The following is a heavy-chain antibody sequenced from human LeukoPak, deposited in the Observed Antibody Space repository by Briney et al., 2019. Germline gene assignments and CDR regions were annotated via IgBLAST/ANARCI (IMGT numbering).Heavy chain of an antibody. Sequence: GESLKISCKGSGFSFTNYWIAWVRQMPGKGLEWMGIIYPGDSNTRYSPSFQGQVTISADKSINTAYLQWSSLQASDTAMYYCARQLTLTTYFDYWGQGTLVTVSS. J-gene: IGHJ4*02. D-gene: IGHD1-14*01. V-gene: IGHV5-51*01. CDR3: ARQLTLTTYFDY. CDR2: IYPGDSNT. CDR1: GFSFTNYW.